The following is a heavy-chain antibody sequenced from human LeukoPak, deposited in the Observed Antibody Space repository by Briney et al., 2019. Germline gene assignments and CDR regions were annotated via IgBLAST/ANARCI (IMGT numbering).Heavy chain of an antibody. D-gene: IGHD5-12*01. CDR3: ARDMGYSGCADGYFDY. J-gene: IGHJ4*02. V-gene: IGHV3-30-3*01. Sequence: GGSLRLSCAASGFTFSSYAMHWVRQAPGKGLEWVAVISYDGSNKYYADSVKGRFTTSRDNSKNTLYLQMNSLRAEDTAVYYCARDMGYSGCADGYFDYWGQGTLVTVSS. CDR2: ISYDGSNK. CDR1: GFTFSSYA.